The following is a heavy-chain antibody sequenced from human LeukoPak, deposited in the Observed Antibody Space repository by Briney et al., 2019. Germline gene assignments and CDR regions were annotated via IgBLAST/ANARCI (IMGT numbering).Heavy chain of an antibody. D-gene: IGHD2-2*01. Sequence: ASVKVSCKASGYTFTSYGISWVRRAPGQGLEWMGWISAYNGNTNYAQKLQGRVTMTTDTSTSTAYMELRSLRSDDTAVYYCARDLAMVVPAAAHFDYWGQGTLVTVSS. J-gene: IGHJ4*02. CDR1: GYTFTSYG. CDR3: ARDLAMVVPAAAHFDY. CDR2: ISAYNGNT. V-gene: IGHV1-18*01.